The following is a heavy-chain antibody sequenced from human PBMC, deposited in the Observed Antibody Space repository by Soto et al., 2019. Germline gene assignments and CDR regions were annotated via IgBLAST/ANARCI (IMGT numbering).Heavy chain of an antibody. CDR1: GGSISSGGYY. CDR2: IYYSGST. J-gene: IGHJ5*02. D-gene: IGHD2-21*02. CDR3: AREPKRVTFNWFDP. Sequence: QVQLQESGPGLVKPSQTLSLTCTVSGGSISSGGYYWSWIRQHPGKGLEWIGYIYYSGSTYYNPSLKSRVTISVDTSKNQFSLKLSSVTAADTAVYYCAREPKRVTFNWFDPWGQGTLVTVSS. V-gene: IGHV4-31*03.